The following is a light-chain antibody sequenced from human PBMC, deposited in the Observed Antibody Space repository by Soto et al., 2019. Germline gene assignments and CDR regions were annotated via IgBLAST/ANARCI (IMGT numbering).Light chain of an antibody. J-gene: IGLJ1*01. V-gene: IGLV2-14*01. CDR1: NSDIGAYNY. CDR2: GVT. CDR3: SSYTTAYFSV. Sequence: QSVLTQPASVSGSPGQSITISCTGSNSDIGAYNYVSWYQQHPGKAPKLIIHGVTNRPSGVSHRFSGSKSDYTASLTISGLQAEDEGDYYCSSYTTAYFSVFGTGTKVTVL.